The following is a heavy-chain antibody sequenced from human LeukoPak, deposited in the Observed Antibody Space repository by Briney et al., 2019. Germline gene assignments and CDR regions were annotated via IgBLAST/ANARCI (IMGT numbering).Heavy chain of an antibody. CDR3: ARHFIEVPGKFWYFDY. CDR1: GGSISSSSYY. J-gene: IGHJ4*02. CDR2: IYYSGST. D-gene: IGHD6-19*01. Sequence: KPSETLSLTCTVSGGSISSSSYYWGWIRQPPGKGLEWIGSIYYSGSTYYNPSLKSRVTISVDTSKNQFSLKLSSVTAAHTAVYYCARHFIEVPGKFWYFDYWGQGTLVTVSS. V-gene: IGHV4-39*01.